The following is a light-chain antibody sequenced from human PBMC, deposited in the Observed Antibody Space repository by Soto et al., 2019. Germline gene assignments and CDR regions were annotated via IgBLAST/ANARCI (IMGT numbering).Light chain of an antibody. CDR2: DAS. J-gene: IGKJ2*01. Sequence: ETVLTQSPATLSMSPGERANLSCRASQSVSTYLAWYQQKPGQAPRLLIYDASNRATGIPARFSGSRSGRDVTLTIRSLEPEDFAVYYCQQRSTWPGTFGQGTKLEIK. V-gene: IGKV3-11*02. CDR3: QQRSTWPGT. CDR1: QSVSTY.